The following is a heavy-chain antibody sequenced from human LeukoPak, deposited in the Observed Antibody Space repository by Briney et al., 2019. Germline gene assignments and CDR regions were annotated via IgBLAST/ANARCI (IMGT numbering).Heavy chain of an antibody. D-gene: IGHD3-3*01. CDR1: GFTVSSNY. V-gene: IGHV3-66*02. CDR3: ARPHYPYYDFWSGYYPDY. CDR2: IYSGGST. J-gene: IGHJ4*02. Sequence: GGSLRLSCAASGFTVSSNYMSWVRQAPGKGLEWVSVIYSGGSTYYADSVKGRFTISRDNSKNTLYLHMGSLRDEDMAVYYCARPHYPYYDFWSGYYPDYWGQGTLVTVSS.